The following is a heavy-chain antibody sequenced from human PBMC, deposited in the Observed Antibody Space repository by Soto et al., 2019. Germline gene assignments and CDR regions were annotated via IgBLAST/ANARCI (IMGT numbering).Heavy chain of an antibody. CDR1: GGSVSSDSYF. V-gene: IGHV4-61*01. Sequence: SETLSLTCTVSGGSVSSDSYFWSWIRQPPGKELEFLGYIYYTGRVNSNPSLESRVTISVDTSKNQFSLQLNSVTPADTAVYYCARRITYGKPFDYWGQGTLVTASS. CDR2: IYYTGRV. CDR3: ARRITYGKPFDY. J-gene: IGHJ4*02. D-gene: IGHD3-10*01.